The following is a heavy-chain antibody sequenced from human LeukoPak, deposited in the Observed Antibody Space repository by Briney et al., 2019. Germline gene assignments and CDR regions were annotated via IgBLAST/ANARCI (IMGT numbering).Heavy chain of an antibody. Sequence: ASVTVSCKASGYTFTSYGISWVRQAPGQGLEWMGWISAYNGNTNYAQKLQSRVTMTTDTSTSTAYMELRSLRSDDTAVYYCARDGAYCGGDCYPTPAPPYGMDVWGQGTTVTVSS. CDR3: ARDGAYCGGDCYPTPAPPYGMDV. CDR1: GYTFTSYG. J-gene: IGHJ6*02. V-gene: IGHV1-18*01. D-gene: IGHD2-21*02. CDR2: ISAYNGNT.